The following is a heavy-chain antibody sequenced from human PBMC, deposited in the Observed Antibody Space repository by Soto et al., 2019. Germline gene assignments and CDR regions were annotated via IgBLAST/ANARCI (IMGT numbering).Heavy chain of an antibody. Sequence: QVQLQDSGPGLVKPSGTLSLTCAVSGGSVSSGNWWMWVRQPPGKVLEWIGDTYHRGTTNYNPSLKSRVIISLDKSKNQISLKLTSVTASDTSVYYGARHVAVPGTRGFDNRGPGPLFTVSS. J-gene: IGHJ4*02. V-gene: IGHV4-4*02. CDR3: ARHVAVPGTRGFDN. CDR2: TYHRGTT. CDR1: GGSVSSGNW. D-gene: IGHD6-19*01.